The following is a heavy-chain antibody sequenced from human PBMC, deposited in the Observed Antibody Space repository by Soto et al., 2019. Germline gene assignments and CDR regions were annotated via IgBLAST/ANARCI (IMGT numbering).Heavy chain of an antibody. CDR3: ARDMENYDFWSGYNWFDP. Sequence: GGSLRLSCAASGFTFSSYSMNWVRQAPGKGLEWVSYISSSSSTIYYADSVKGRFTISRDNAKNSLYLQMNSLRDEDTAVYYCARDMENYDFWSGYNWFDPWGQGTLVTVSS. CDR2: ISSSSSTI. J-gene: IGHJ5*02. CDR1: GFTFSSYS. D-gene: IGHD3-3*01. V-gene: IGHV3-48*02.